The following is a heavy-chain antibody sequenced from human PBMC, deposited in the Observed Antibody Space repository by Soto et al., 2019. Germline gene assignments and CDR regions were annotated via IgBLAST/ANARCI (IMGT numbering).Heavy chain of an antibody. CDR2: IKQDGSEK. CDR3: ARLGWTDGADAFDI. CDR1: GFTFSSYW. J-gene: IGHJ3*02. V-gene: IGHV3-7*03. Sequence: GGSLRLSCAASGFTFSSYWMSWVRQAPGKGLEWVANIKQDGSEKYYVDSVKGRFTISRDNAKNSLYLQMDSLRAEDTAVYYCARLGWTDGADAFDIWGQGTMVTVSS. D-gene: IGHD1-1*01.